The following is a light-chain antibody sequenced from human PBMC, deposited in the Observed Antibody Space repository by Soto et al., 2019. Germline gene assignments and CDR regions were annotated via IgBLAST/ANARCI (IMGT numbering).Light chain of an antibody. J-gene: IGKJ1*01. CDR1: QNINTW. V-gene: IGKV1-5*03. CDR3: HQYTSYWT. Sequence: DIQMTQSPSTLSASIGDRVTITCRASQNINTWLAWYQQQPGKAPRLLIYKASSLQSGVPSRFSGTGSGTEFTLTISSLQPDDFSTYYCHQYTSYWTFGQGTKVEIK. CDR2: KAS.